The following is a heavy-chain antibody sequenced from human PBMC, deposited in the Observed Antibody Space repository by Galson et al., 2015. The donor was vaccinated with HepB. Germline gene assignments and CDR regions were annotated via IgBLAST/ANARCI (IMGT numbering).Heavy chain of an antibody. D-gene: IGHD2-2*01. V-gene: IGHV1-2*02. Sequence: SVKVSCKASGYTFTDYYIHWVRQAPGQGLEWMGWINPNSGGTNFAQRFQGRVTMTRDTSIRTAYMELSRLRSDDTAVYYCARDDWCSSSSCYGLGYYNGLDVWGQGTTVTVSS. CDR2: INPNSGGT. CDR3: ARDDWCSSSSCYGLGYYNGLDV. J-gene: IGHJ6*02. CDR1: GYTFTDYY.